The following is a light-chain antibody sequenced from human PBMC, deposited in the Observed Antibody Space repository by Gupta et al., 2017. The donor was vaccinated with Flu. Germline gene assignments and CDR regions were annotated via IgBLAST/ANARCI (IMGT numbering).Light chain of an antibody. CDR3: QVWDSSNAVGV. V-gene: IGLV3-21*02. CDR1: SIGSKS. J-gene: IGLJ2*01. CDR2: DDS. Sequence: YVLTQPLPVSVAPGETARITCGGDSIGSKSVHWYQQKPGQAPVLVVYDDSDRPSGIPERISGSNSGNTATLTISRVEAGDEADYYCQVWDSSNAVGVFGGGTKLTVL.